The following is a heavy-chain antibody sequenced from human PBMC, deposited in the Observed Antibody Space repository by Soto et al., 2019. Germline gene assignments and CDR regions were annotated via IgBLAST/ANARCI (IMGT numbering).Heavy chain of an antibody. CDR1: GGSISSYY. CDR3: ARDYGDYVDY. J-gene: IGHJ4*02. V-gene: IGHV4-59*01. D-gene: IGHD4-17*01. Sequence: SETLSLTCTVSGGSISSYYWSWIRQPPGKGLEWIGYIYYSGSTNYNPSLKSRVTISVDTSKNQFSLKLSSVTAADTAVYYCARDYGDYVDYWGQGTLVTVSS. CDR2: IYYSGST.